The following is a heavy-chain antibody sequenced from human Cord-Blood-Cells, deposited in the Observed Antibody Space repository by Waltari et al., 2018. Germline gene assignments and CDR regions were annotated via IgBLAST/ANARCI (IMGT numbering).Heavy chain of an antibody. D-gene: IGHD6-13*01. V-gene: IGHV1-3*01. CDR2: INEGNGNT. Sequence: QVQLVQSGAEVKKPGASVKVSCKASGYTFTSYPMHWVSQAPGQRLEWMGWINEGNGNTKYSQKFQGRVTITRDTSASTAYMELSSLRSEDTAVYYCARDLRGNYYYYGMDVWGQGTTVTVSS. J-gene: IGHJ6*02. CDR3: ARDLRGNYYYYGMDV. CDR1: GYTFTSYP.